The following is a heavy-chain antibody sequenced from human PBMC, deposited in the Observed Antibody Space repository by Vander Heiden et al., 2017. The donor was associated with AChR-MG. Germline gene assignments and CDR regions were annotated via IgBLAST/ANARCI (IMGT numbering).Heavy chain of an antibody. Sequence: QVQLVESGGGVVQPGRSLRLHCAASGFTFSSYAMHWVRQAPGKGLEWVAVISYDGSNKYYADSVKGRFTISRDNSKNTLYLQMNSLRAEDTAVYYCARDSHYYDSSGYLVYWGQGTLVTVSS. D-gene: IGHD3-22*01. J-gene: IGHJ4*02. CDR1: GFTFSSYA. CDR3: ARDSHYYDSSGYLVY. CDR2: ISYDGSNK. V-gene: IGHV3-30-3*01.